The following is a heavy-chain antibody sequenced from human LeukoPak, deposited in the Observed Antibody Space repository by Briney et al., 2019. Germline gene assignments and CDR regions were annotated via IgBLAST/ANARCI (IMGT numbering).Heavy chain of an antibody. Sequence: GGSLRLSCAASGFTFSSYWMSWVRQAPGKGLEWVANIKQDGSDKYYVDSVKGRFTISRDNAKNSLYLQMNSLRAEDTAVYYCARDEDYYDSSGYPLNAFDIWGQGTMVTVSS. CDR3: ARDEDYYDSSGYPLNAFDI. CDR2: IKQDGSDK. D-gene: IGHD3-22*01. CDR1: GFTFSSYW. J-gene: IGHJ3*02. V-gene: IGHV3-7*01.